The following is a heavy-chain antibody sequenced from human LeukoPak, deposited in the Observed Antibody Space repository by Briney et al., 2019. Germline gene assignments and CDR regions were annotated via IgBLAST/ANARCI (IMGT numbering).Heavy chain of an antibody. CDR2: ISYDGSTK. CDR1: GFTFSSYG. J-gene: IGHJ4*02. CDR3: AKEYGWELLFEVGY. Sequence: PGGSLRLSCAASGFTFSSYGMHWVRQAPAKGLEWVAVISYDGSTKYYADSVKGGFTFSRDSSKNTLYLQMNSLRAETTAVYYCAKEYGWELLFEVGYWGQGNLVTVSS. V-gene: IGHV3-30*18. D-gene: IGHD1-26*01.